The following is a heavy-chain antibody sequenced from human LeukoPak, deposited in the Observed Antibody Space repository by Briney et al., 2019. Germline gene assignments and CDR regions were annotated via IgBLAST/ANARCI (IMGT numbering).Heavy chain of an antibody. Sequence: PSETLSLTCTVSGGSISNSGYYWGCIRQPPGKGLEWIGSIYYSGSTNYNPSLKSRVTISVDTSKNQFSLKLSSVTAADTAVYYCAGQGEVGATVYWGQGTLVTVSS. D-gene: IGHD1-26*01. V-gene: IGHV4-39*07. J-gene: IGHJ4*02. CDR1: GGSISNSGYY. CDR3: AGQGEVGATVY. CDR2: IYYSGST.